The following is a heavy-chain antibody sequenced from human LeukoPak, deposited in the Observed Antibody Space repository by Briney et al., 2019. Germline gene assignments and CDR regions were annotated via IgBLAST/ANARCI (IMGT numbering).Heavy chain of an antibody. Sequence: SETLSLTCAVSGGSISSGGYSWNWIRQPPGKGLEWIGYIYYSGSTNYNPSLKSRVTISVDTSKNQFSLKLSSVTAADTAVYYCARWGMEYYYGSGRPNWFDPWGQGTLVTVSS. CDR1: GGSISSGGYS. CDR3: ARWGMEYYYGSGRPNWFDP. D-gene: IGHD3-10*01. V-gene: IGHV4-61*08. CDR2: IYYSGST. J-gene: IGHJ5*02.